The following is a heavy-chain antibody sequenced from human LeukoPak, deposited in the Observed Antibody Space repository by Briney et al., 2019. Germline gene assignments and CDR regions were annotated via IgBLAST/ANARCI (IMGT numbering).Heavy chain of an antibody. J-gene: IGHJ4*02. CDR2: IYYNGST. CDR3: ASTVTTGGILYYFDY. CDR1: GGSISSSY. V-gene: IGHV4-59*01. Sequence: SETLSLTCTVSGGSISSSYWNWIRPPPGTGLEWLGYIYYNGSTNYHPSLKGRVTISVDTSKNQFSLKLRSVTAADTAVYYCASTVTTGGILYYFDYWGQGTLVTVSS. D-gene: IGHD4-11*01.